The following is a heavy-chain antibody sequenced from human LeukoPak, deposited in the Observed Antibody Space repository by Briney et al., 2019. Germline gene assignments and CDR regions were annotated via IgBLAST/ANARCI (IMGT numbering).Heavy chain of an antibody. CDR1: GFTFSLYG. CDR3: ARDSVARMSAFDI. V-gene: IGHV3-23*01. Sequence: GGSLRLSCAASGFTFSLYGVSWVRQAPGKGLEWLSVISGSGGSTYYADSVKGRFIISRDNAKNSLYLQMNSLRAEDTAVYYCARDSVARMSAFDIWGQGTMVTVSS. D-gene: IGHD2-15*01. CDR2: ISGSGGST. J-gene: IGHJ3*02.